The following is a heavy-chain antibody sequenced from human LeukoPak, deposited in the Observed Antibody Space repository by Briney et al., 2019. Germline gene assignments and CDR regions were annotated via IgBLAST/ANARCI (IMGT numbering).Heavy chain of an antibody. D-gene: IGHD6-13*01. CDR1: GFTFSSYW. CDR3: AKSGGLAAAGLGY. V-gene: IGHV3-7*01. Sequence: GGSLRLSCAASGFTFSSYWMSWVRQAPGKGLEWVANIQQDGSEKYYVDSVKGRFTISRDNAKNTLYLQMNSLRTEDTAVYYCAKSGGLAAAGLGYWGQGTLVTVSS. J-gene: IGHJ4*02. CDR2: IQQDGSEK.